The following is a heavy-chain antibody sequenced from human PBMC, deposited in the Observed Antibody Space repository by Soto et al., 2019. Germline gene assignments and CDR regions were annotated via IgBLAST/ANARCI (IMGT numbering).Heavy chain of an antibody. CDR1: GITVSTNY. V-gene: IGHV3-53*01. Sequence: EVQLVESGVGLIQAGGTLRLSCEAFGITVSTNYMSGVRQTTGKGLEWVAVFYSGGSKFYADSVKGRFTISIDNSRNTLYHQMRSLRAEDTAVYYFARVFPSMTYYGEYYFDYCGQGTLVTVSS. CDR3: ARVFPSMTYYGEYYFDY. CDR2: FYSGGSK. J-gene: IGHJ4*02. D-gene: IGHD3-10*01.